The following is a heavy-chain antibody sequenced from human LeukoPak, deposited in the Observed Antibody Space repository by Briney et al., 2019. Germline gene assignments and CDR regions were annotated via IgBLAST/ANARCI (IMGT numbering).Heavy chain of an antibody. D-gene: IGHD2-2*01. V-gene: IGHV4-34*01. J-gene: IGHJ3*02. CDR1: GGSFSGYY. CDR2: INHSGST. CDR3: ARACSSTSCYRAFDI. Sequence: PSETLSLTCAVYGGSFSGYYWSWIRQPPGKGLEWIGEINHSGSTNYNPSLKSRVTISVDTSKNQFSLKLSSVTAADTAVYYCARACSSTSCYRAFDIWGQGTMVTVSP.